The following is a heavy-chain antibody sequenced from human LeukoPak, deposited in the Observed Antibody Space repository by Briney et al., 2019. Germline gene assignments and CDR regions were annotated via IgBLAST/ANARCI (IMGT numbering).Heavy chain of an antibody. CDR1: GFTFRYYW. CDR2: IKQDASEK. J-gene: IGHJ4*02. V-gene: IGHV3-7*01. CDR3: ARDTGDNFDY. Sequence: HPGGSLRLSCAASGFTFRYYWMAWVRQAPGKGLEWVANIKQDASEKYYVDSVRGRFTITRDNAKNSVYLQMNSLRAEDTALYYCARDTGDNFDYGGRGTLVTVFS. D-gene: IGHD2-21*02.